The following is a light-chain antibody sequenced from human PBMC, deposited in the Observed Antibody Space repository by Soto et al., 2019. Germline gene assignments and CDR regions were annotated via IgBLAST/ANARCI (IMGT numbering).Light chain of an antibody. CDR2: GAS. V-gene: IGKV3-20*01. Sequence: ESVLTQSPGTLSLSPGERATPSCRASQSVSTYYLAWYQQKPGQAPRLLIYGASTRATGIPDRFSGSGSGTDFTLTISRLEPEEFAVYYCLQYGMSAILTFGPGTKVDIK. J-gene: IGKJ3*01. CDR3: LQYGMSAILT. CDR1: QSVSTYY.